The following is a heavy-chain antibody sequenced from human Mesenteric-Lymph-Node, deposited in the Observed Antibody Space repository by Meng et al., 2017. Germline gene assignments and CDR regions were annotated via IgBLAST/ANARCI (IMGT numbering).Heavy chain of an antibody. D-gene: IGHD3-22*01. Sequence: SETLSLTCTVSGGSISSYYWSWIRQPPGKGLEWIGHIYYSGSTNYNPSLKSRVTISVDTSKNQFSLKLSSVTAADTAVYYCARFHDSSGYNDAFDIWGQGTMVTVSS. V-gene: IGHV4-59*01. CDR3: ARFHDSSGYNDAFDI. CDR1: GGSISSYY. J-gene: IGHJ3*02. CDR2: IYYSGST.